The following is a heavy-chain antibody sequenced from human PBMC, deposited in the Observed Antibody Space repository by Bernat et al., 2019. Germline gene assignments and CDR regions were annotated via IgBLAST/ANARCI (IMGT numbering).Heavy chain of an antibody. D-gene: IGHD4-17*01. J-gene: IGHJ4*02. Sequence: QVQLVESGGGVVQPGRSLRLSCAASGFTFSSYAMYWVRQAPGKGLEWVAVISNDGSNKYHADSVKGRFTISRDNSRDTLYLQMNSLRAEDTAVYYCASSYGDWGWDYFGYWGQGTLVTVSS. V-gene: IGHV3-30-3*01. CDR1: GFTFSSYA. CDR3: ASSYGDWGWDYFGY. CDR2: ISNDGSNK.